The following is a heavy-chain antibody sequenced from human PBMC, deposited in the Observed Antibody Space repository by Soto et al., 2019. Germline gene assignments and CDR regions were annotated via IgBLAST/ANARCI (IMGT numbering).Heavy chain of an antibody. D-gene: IGHD4-17*01. CDR3: ARVEPYGDYYFDY. J-gene: IGHJ4*02. Sequence: ASVKVSCKASGYTFTSYAMHWVRQAPGQRLEWMGWINAGNGNTKYSQKFQGRVTITRDTSASTAYMELSSLRSEDTAVYYCARVEPYGDYYFDYWGQGTLVTVSS. V-gene: IGHV1-3*01. CDR2: INAGNGNT. CDR1: GYTFTSYA.